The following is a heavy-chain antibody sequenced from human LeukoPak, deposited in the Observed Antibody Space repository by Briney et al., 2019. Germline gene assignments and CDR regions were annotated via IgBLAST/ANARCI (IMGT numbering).Heavy chain of an antibody. CDR3: ARRLTQYDCFDP. CDR1: GDSVSSNSVT. J-gene: IGHJ5*02. Sequence: SQTLSLTCAISGDSVSSNSVTWNWVRQSPSRGLEWLGRTYYRSTWFNDYAVSVRGRITVNPDTSKNQFSLHLNSVTPEDTAVYYCARRLTQYDCFDPWGQGILVTVSS. CDR2: TYYRSTWFN. D-gene: IGHD2-2*01. V-gene: IGHV6-1*01.